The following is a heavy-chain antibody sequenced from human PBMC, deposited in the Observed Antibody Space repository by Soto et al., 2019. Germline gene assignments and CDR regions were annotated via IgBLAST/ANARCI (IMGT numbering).Heavy chain of an antibody. CDR1: GGSISSGGYY. Sequence: PSETLSLTCTVSGGSISSGGYYWSWIRQHPGKGLEWIGYIYYSGSTYYNPSLKSRVTISVDTSKNQFSLKLSSVTAADTAVYYCARGAAAAIFDYWGQGXLVTVSS. D-gene: IGHD6-13*01. V-gene: IGHV4-31*03. CDR2: IYYSGST. J-gene: IGHJ4*02. CDR3: ARGAAAAIFDY.